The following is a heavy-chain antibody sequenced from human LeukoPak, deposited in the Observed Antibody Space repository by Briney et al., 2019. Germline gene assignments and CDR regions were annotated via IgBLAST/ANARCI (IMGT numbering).Heavy chain of an antibody. CDR2: ISGSGGST. V-gene: IGHV3-23*01. Sequence: GGSLRLSCAASGFTFSSYWMSWVRQAPGKGLEWVSAISGSGGSTYYADSVKGRFTISRDNSKNTLYLQMNSLRAEDTAVYYCAKDHSYYYGSGSSFDYWGQGTLVTVSS. D-gene: IGHD3-10*01. CDR3: AKDHSYYYGSGSSFDY. J-gene: IGHJ4*02. CDR1: GFTFSSYW.